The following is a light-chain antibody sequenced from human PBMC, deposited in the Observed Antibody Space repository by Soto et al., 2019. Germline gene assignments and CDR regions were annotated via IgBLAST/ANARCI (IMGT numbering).Light chain of an antibody. CDR2: EVS. V-gene: IGLV2-14*01. Sequence: QSVLTQPASVSRSPGQSITISCTATSSDVGDYDYVSWYQQHPGKAPKLMIYEVSNRPSGVSSRFSGSKSGNTASLTISGLQAEDEADYYCSSYTTSDTVLFGGGTKLTVL. CDR3: SSYTTSDTVL. J-gene: IGLJ2*01. CDR1: SSDVGDYDY.